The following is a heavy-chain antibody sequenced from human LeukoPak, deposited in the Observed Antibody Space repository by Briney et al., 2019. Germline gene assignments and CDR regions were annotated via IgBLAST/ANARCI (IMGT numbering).Heavy chain of an antibody. Sequence: SETLSLTCTVSGGSISSYYWSWIRQPPGKGLEWIGYIYYSGSTNYNPSLKSRVTISVDTSKNQFSLKLSSVTAADTAVYYCARLEYVWGSYRYTGCFDYWGQGTLVTVSS. J-gene: IGHJ4*02. CDR1: GGSISSYY. V-gene: IGHV4-59*01. CDR3: ARLEYVWGSYRYTGCFDY. CDR2: IYYSGST. D-gene: IGHD3-16*02.